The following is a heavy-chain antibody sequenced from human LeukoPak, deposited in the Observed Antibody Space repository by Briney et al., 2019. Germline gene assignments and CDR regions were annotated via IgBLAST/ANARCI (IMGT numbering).Heavy chain of an antibody. CDR3: ARDQEGFDY. J-gene: IGHJ4*02. CDR2: IYPRDGST. Sequence: ASVTVSCTVSGYSFTSNYIHWVRQAPGQGLEWMGMIYPRDGSTSYAQRFQDRVTVTRDTSTSTVHMELSGLRSEDTAVYYCARDQEGFDYWGQGTLVTVSS. CDR1: GYSFTSNY. V-gene: IGHV1-46*01.